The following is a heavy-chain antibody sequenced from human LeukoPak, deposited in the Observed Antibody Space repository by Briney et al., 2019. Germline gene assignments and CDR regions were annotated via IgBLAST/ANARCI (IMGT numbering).Heavy chain of an antibody. J-gene: IGHJ6*03. Sequence: SETLSLTCTVSGGSISSYYWSWIRQPPGKGLEWIGYIYYSGSTNYNPSLKSRVTISVDTSKNQFSLKLSSVTAADTAVYYCARDGQQLGPGDYYYYYYMDVWGEGTTVTVSS. CDR1: GGSISSYY. D-gene: IGHD6-13*01. V-gene: IGHV4-59*01. CDR3: ARDGQQLGPGDYYYYYYMDV. CDR2: IYYSGST.